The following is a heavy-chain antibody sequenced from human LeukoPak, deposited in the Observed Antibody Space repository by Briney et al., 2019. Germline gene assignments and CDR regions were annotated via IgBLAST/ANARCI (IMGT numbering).Heavy chain of an antibody. CDR1: GGPISSNNW. J-gene: IGHJ4*02. CDR3: ARAGMAMFTADY. V-gene: IGHV4-4*02. CDR2: IYHSGST. D-gene: IGHD5-18*01. Sequence: KPSGTLSLTCAVSGGPISSNNWWSWVRQPPGKGLEWIGDIYHSGSTKYNPSLKSRVTISVDKSKNQFSLKLRSVTAADTAVYYCARAGMAMFTADYWGQGTLVTVSS.